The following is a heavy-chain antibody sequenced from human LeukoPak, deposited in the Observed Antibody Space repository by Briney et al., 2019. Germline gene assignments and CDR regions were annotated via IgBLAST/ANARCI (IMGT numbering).Heavy chain of an antibody. V-gene: IGHV3-20*04. J-gene: IGHJ4*02. Sequence: GGSLRLSCAASGFTFDDYDISWVRQAPGKGLEWVSGISWNGKNIGYADSVRGRFTISRDNARNSLYLQMNSLRAEDTALYYCARVQQYDKFDYWGQGALVTVSS. CDR2: ISWNGKNI. D-gene: IGHD3-22*01. CDR3: ARVQQYDKFDY. CDR1: GFTFDDYD.